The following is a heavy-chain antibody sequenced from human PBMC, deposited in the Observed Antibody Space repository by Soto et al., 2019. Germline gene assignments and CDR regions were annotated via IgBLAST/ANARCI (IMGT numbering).Heavy chain of an antibody. Sequence: PGGSLILSCAASGFTFSSYAMSWVRQAPGKGLEWVSAISGSGGSTYYADSVKGRFTISRDNSKNTLYLQMNSLRAEDTAVYYCAKASTPTVFDHMDVWGKGTTATVSS. D-gene: IGHD3-9*01. J-gene: IGHJ6*03. CDR2: ISGSGGST. CDR1: GFTFSSYA. V-gene: IGHV3-23*01. CDR3: AKASTPTVFDHMDV.